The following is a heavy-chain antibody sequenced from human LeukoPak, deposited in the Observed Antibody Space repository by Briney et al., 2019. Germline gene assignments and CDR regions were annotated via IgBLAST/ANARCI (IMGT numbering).Heavy chain of an antibody. CDR1: GFTFSSYW. CDR2: IKQDGSEK. V-gene: IGHV3-7*01. Sequence: GGSLRLSCAASGFTFSSYWMSWVRQAPGKGLERVANIKQDGSEKYYVDSVKGRFTISRDNAKNSLYLQMNSLRAEDTAVYYCARGLPTGIDYFDYWGQGTLVTVSS. J-gene: IGHJ4*02. D-gene: IGHD2-21*01. CDR3: ARGLPTGIDYFDY.